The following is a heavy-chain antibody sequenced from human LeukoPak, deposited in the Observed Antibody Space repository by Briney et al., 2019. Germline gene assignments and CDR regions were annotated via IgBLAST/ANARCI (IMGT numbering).Heavy chain of an antibody. D-gene: IGHD2-2*01. CDR1: GFTFSSYD. CDR3: TRAVPAPYYYGMDV. CDR2: IGTAGDT. J-gene: IGHJ6*02. V-gene: IGHV3-13*01. Sequence: GGSLRLSCAASGFTFSSYDMHWVRQATGKGLEWVSAIGTAGDTYYPGSVKGRFTISRENAKNSLYLQMNSLRAGDTAVYYYTRAVPAPYYYGMDVWGQGTTVTVSS.